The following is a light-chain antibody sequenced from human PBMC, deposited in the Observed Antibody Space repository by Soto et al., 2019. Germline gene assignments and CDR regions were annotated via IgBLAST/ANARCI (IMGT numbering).Light chain of an antibody. J-gene: IGKJ2*01. CDR2: AAS. Sequence: DIQMTQSPSSLSASVGDRVTITCRASQSIVTYLNWYQQKPGKAPKLLIYAASSLQSGVPSGFSGSGSGTYFTLTISSLQPEDFATYSCQQTYSTPYTFGQGTKVDIK. CDR3: QQTYSTPYT. CDR1: QSIVTY. V-gene: IGKV1-39*01.